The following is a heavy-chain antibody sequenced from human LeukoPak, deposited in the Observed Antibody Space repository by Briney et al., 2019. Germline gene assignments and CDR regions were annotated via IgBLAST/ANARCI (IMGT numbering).Heavy chain of an antibody. J-gene: IGHJ5*02. CDR1: GGSISSGDYY. CDR3: AVGVVRVVRKVPYNWFDP. V-gene: IGHV4-30-4*08. CDR2: IYYSGST. D-gene: IGHD3-10*01. Sequence: SETLSLTCTVSGGSISSGDYYWSWIRQPPRKGLEWIGYIYYSGSTYYNPSLKSRVTISVDTSKNQFSLKLSSVTAADTAAYNCAVGVVRVVRKVPYNWFDPWGQGTLVTVSS.